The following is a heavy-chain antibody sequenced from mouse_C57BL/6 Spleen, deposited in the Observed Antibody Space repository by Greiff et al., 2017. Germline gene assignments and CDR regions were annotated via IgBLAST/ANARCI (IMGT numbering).Heavy chain of an antibody. D-gene: IGHD1-1*01. Sequence: VQLQQSGPELVKPGASVKISCKASGYSFTGYYMNWVKQSPEKSLEWIGEINPSTGGTTYNQKFKAKATLTVDKSSSTAYMQLKSLTSEDSAVXYCARETTVPYFDYWGQGTTLTVSS. V-gene: IGHV1-42*01. CDR2: INPSTGGT. CDR3: ARETTVPYFDY. J-gene: IGHJ2*01. CDR1: GYSFTGYY.